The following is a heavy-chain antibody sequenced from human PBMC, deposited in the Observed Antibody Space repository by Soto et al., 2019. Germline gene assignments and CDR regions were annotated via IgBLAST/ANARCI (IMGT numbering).Heavy chain of an antibody. J-gene: IGHJ4*02. CDR2: ISYDGSNK. D-gene: IGHD4-17*01. Sequence: GGSXRLSCAASGFTFSSYAMHWVRQAPGKGLEWVAVISYDGSNKYYADSVKGRFTISRDNSKNTLYLQMNSLRAEDTAVYYCASSDYGDYVGLFWDYWGQGTLVTVSS. CDR3: ASSDYGDYVGLFWDY. CDR1: GFTFSSYA. V-gene: IGHV3-30-3*01.